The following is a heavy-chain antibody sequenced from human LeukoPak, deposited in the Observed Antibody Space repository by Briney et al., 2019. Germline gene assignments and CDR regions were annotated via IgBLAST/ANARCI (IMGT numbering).Heavy chain of an antibody. CDR2: ISSSSSYI. CDR1: GFTFSSYS. J-gene: IGHJ3*02. V-gene: IGHV3-21*01. CDR3: ARDYDILTGYYTHHAFDI. Sequence: GGSLRLSCAASGFTFSSYSMNWVRQAPGKWLEWVSSISSSSSYIYYADSVKGRFTISRDNAKNSLYLQMNSLRAEDTAVYYCARDYDILTGYYTHHAFDIWGQGTMVTVSS. D-gene: IGHD3-9*01.